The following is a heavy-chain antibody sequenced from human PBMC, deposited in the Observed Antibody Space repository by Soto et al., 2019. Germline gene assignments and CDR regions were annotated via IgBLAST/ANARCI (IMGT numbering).Heavy chain of an antibody. J-gene: IGHJ6*02. D-gene: IGHD3-10*01. V-gene: IGHV4-59*08. CDR1: GGPMSNYY. CDR3: ARQGFGELHGLVDV. Sequence: QVQLQESGPGLVKPSETLSLTCTISGGPMSNYYCSWFRQPPGQGLEWIGYMGYNGYTSYNPSLRIRVNISFDPAKNQSALNLSSGTAADTARYFCARQGFGELHGLVDVWGQGTTVTVSS. CDR2: MGYNGYT.